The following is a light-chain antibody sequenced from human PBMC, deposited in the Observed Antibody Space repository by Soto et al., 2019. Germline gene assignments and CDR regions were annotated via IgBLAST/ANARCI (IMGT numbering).Light chain of an antibody. J-gene: IGLJ1*01. CDR3: AAWDDSLNCLV. V-gene: IGLV1-44*01. CDR2: TNS. Sequence: QSVLTQPPSASGTPGQRVTISCSGSSSNIGSNTVKWYQHLPGTAPKLLIYTNSQRPSGVPDRFSGSKSGTSASLAISGLQSDDEADYYCAAWDDSLNCLVSGTGTKLTVL. CDR1: SSNIGSNT.